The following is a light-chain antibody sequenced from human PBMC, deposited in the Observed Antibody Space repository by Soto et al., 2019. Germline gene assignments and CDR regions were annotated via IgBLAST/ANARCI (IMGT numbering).Light chain of an antibody. V-gene: IGKV3-15*01. CDR1: PSVSSN. CDR3: QQYNNWPVIT. J-gene: IGKJ5*01. CDR2: GAS. Sequence: EIVMTQSPATLSVSPGERATLSCRASPSVSSNLAWYQQKPCQAPRLLIYGASTSSTGSPARFSGSGSGTDFNLTISGLQSEDCAVDYCQQYNNWPVITFGQGTRLEIK.